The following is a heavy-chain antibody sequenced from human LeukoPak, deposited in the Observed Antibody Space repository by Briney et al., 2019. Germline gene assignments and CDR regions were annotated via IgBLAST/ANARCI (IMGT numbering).Heavy chain of an antibody. Sequence: GSLRLSCAASGFTFSNYAMSWVRQAPGKGLEWVSSISGSGGSTYYADSVKGRFTISRDNSKNTLYLQMNGLRAEDTAVYYCAKDVSNFWSGYSVFDYWGQGTLVTVSS. J-gene: IGHJ4*02. D-gene: IGHD3-3*01. CDR2: ISGSGGST. CDR3: AKDVSNFWSGYSVFDY. V-gene: IGHV3-23*01. CDR1: GFTFSNYA.